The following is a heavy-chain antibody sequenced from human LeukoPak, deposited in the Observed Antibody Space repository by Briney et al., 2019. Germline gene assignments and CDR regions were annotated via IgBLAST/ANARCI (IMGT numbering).Heavy chain of an antibody. V-gene: IGHV4-38-2*02. CDR3: ARDGGYPTTDEGFDP. D-gene: IGHD5-12*01. J-gene: IGHJ5*02. CDR1: GYSIGRDYY. CDR2: IFHTGRT. Sequence: SETLSLTCKVSGYSIGRDYYWAWLRQPPGKGLEWIWSIFHTGRTVYNPSYESRLTISMDTSKNEFFLRLNSVTAADTAVYFCARDGGYPTTDEGFDPWGLGTLVTVSP.